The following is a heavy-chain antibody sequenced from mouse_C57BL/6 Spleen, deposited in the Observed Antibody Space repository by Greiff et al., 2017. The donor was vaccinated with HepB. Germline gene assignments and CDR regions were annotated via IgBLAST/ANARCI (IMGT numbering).Heavy chain of an antibody. D-gene: IGHD2-1*01. V-gene: IGHV1-59*01. Sequence: QVQLKQPGAELVRPGTSVKLSCKASGYTFTSYWMHWVKQRPGQGLEWIGVIDPSDSYTNYNQKFKGKATLTVDTSSSTAYMQLSSLTSEDSAVYYCSYGNWYFDVWGTGTTVTVSS. J-gene: IGHJ1*03. CDR2: IDPSDSYT. CDR3: SYGNWYFDV. CDR1: GYTFTSYW.